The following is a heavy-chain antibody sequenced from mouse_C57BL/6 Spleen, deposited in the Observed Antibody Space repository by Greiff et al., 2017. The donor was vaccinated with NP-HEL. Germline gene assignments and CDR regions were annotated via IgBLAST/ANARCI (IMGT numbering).Heavy chain of an antibody. Sequence: QVQLQQPGAELVRPGSSVKLSCKASGYTFTSYWMHWVKQRPIQGLEWIGNIDPSDSETHYNQKFKDKATLTVDKSSSTAYMQLSSLTSEDSAVYYCARGLDSSCSWFAYWGQGTLVTVSA. CDR3: ARGLDSSCSWFAY. D-gene: IGHD3-2*02. V-gene: IGHV1-52*01. CDR2: IDPSDSET. CDR1: GYTFTSYW. J-gene: IGHJ3*01.